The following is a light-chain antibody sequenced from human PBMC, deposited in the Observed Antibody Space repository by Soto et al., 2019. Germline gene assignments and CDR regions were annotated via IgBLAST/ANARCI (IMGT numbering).Light chain of an antibody. V-gene: IGKV1-39*01. CDR3: QQSYITPWT. CDR1: ASISNY. Sequence: DIRMTQSPSSLSASVGDRVTITCRASASISNYLNWYQQTPGKAPNLLIYAASSLQSGVPSRFSGSGSGTDFTLTISNLQPEDFATYYCQQSYITPWTFGQRTKVDIK. CDR2: AAS. J-gene: IGKJ1*01.